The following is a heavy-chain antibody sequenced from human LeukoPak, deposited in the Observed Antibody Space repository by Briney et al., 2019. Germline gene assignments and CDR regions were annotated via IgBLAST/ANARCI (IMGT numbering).Heavy chain of an antibody. Sequence: SETLSLTCTVSGGSISSSSYYWGWIRQPPGKGLEWIGSIYYSGSTYYNPSLKSRVTISVDTSKNQFSLKLSSVTAADTAVYYCARRGWESGWFDPWGQGTLVTVSS. CDR1: GGSISSSSYY. J-gene: IGHJ5*02. V-gene: IGHV4-39*01. D-gene: IGHD1-26*01. CDR3: ARRGWESGWFDP. CDR2: IYYSGST.